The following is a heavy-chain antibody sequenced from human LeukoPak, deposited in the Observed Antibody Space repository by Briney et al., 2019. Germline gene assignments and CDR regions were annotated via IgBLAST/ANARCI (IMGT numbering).Heavy chain of an antibody. CDR1: GSTFSSYA. Sequence: GGSLRLSCAASGSTFSSYAMNWVRQAPGKGLEWVSAISGNGGSTYYADSVKGRFTISRDNPKNTLYLQMNSLRAEDKAVYYCAKEGPNYGFWSGYYTGAAGYFDYWGQGTLVTVSS. D-gene: IGHD3-3*01. J-gene: IGHJ4*02. CDR3: AKEGPNYGFWSGYYTGAAGYFDY. V-gene: IGHV3-23*01. CDR2: ISGNGGST.